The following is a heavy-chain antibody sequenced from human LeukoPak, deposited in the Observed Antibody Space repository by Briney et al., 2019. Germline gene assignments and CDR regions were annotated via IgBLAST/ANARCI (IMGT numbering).Heavy chain of an antibody. J-gene: IGHJ4*02. CDR2: INPSNGVT. CDR3: AKEGNDYGANSIDY. V-gene: IGHV1-2*02. D-gene: IGHD4-23*01. Sequence: GASVKASCKASGYAFLGYYIHWVRRAPGQGLEWMGWINPSNGVTKYAQKFQGRVTLTRDTSTSTAYMGLTSLTSDDTAVYYCAKEGNDYGANSIDYWGQGTLVTVSS. CDR1: GYAFLGYY.